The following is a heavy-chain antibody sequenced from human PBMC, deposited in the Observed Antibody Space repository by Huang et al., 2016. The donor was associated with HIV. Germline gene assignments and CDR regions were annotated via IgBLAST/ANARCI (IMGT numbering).Heavy chain of an antibody. J-gene: IGHJ6*03. V-gene: IGHV4-34*01. Sequence: QVQLQQWGAGLLRPSETLSLTCAGYGGSFSGYYGAWIRQPPGKGLEGIGEINHSESTNDHPSLKSRVTISVDTARNQFSLTLTSVTAADTAVYYCARGQGGYYYYYMDVWGKGTTVTVSS. CDR2: INHSEST. CDR3: ARGQGGYYYYYMDV. CDR1: GGSFSGYY.